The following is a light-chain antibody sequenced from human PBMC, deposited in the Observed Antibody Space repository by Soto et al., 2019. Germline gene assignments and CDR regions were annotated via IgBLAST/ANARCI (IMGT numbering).Light chain of an antibody. CDR3: QQYGRSPPFT. CDR2: GAS. Sequence: EIVLTQSPGTLSLSPGARDPLSCRARQSVSSSYLAWYQQKPGQAPRLLIYGASSRATGIPDRFSGSGSGTDFTLTISRLEPEDFAVFYCQQYGRSPPFTFGPGTKVDIK. CDR1: QSVSSSY. J-gene: IGKJ3*01. V-gene: IGKV3-20*01.